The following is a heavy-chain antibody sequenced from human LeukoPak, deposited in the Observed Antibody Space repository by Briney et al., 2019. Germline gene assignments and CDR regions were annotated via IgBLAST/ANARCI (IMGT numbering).Heavy chain of an antibody. CDR3: AKDKDMALDI. CDR1: GFTFSSYA. D-gene: IGHD2-15*01. V-gene: IGHV3-21*01. J-gene: IGHJ3*02. Sequence: GSLRLSCAASGFTFSSYAMSWVRQAPGKGLEWVSSISSSSYIYYADSVKGRFTISRDNAKNSLYLQMNSLRAEDTAVYYCAKDKDMALDIWGQGTMVTVSS. CDR2: ISSSSYI.